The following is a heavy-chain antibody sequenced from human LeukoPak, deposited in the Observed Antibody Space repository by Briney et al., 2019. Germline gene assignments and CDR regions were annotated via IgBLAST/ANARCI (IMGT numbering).Heavy chain of an antibody. J-gene: IGHJ4*02. CDR2: IYTSGST. D-gene: IGHD1-26*01. Sequence: SETLSLTCTVSGGSISSYYWSWIRQPAGKGLEWIGRIYTSGSTNYNPSLKSRVTISVDTSKSQFSLNLTSVTAADTAVYYCASRQVSGRSYYFDFWGQGTLVTVSS. CDR1: GGSISSYY. V-gene: IGHV4-4*07. CDR3: ASRQVSGRSYYFDF.